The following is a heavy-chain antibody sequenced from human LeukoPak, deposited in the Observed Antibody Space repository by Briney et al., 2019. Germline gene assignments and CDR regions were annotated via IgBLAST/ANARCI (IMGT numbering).Heavy chain of an antibody. CDR2: IYYSGST. V-gene: IGHV4-39*07. Sequence: SETLSLTCTVSGGSISSSSYYWGWIRQPPGKGLEWIGSIYYSGSTYYNPSLKSRVTISVDTSKNQFSLKLSSVTAADTAVYYCARPGVGYSYGYYRYWGQGTLVTVSS. D-gene: IGHD5-18*01. CDR1: GGSISSSSYY. CDR3: ARPGVGYSYGYYRY. J-gene: IGHJ4*02.